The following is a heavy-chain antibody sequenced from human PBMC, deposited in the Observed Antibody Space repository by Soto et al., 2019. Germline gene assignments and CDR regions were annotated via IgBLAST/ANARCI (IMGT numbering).Heavy chain of an antibody. CDR1: GFTVSSNY. V-gene: IGHV3-53*01. CDR3: AREISGIAAAHVPAFDX. Sequence: QPGGSLRLSCAASGFTVSSNYMSWVRQAPGKGLEWVSVIYSGGSTYYADSVKGRFTISRDNSKKTLYLQMNSLRAEDTAVYYCAREISGIAAAHVPAFDXWGQGTMVTVS. D-gene: IGHD6-13*01. J-gene: IGHJ3*02. CDR2: IYSGGST.